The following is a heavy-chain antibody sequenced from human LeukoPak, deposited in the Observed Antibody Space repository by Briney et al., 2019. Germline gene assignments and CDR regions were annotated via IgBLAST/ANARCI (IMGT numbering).Heavy chain of an antibody. J-gene: IGHJ5*02. CDR2: ISSSSSYI. V-gene: IGHV3-21*04. D-gene: IGHD2-2*01. CDR3: ARVGCSSTSCYRSWFDP. CDR1: GFTFSSYS. Sequence: GGSLRLSCAASGFTFSSYSMNWVRQAPGKGLEWVSAISSSSSYIYYADSVKGRFTISRDNSKNTLYLQMNSLRAEDTAVYYCARVGCSSTSCYRSWFDPWGQGTLVTVSS.